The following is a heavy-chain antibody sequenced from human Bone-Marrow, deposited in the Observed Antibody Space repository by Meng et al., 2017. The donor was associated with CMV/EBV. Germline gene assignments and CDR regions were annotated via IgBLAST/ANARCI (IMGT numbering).Heavy chain of an antibody. J-gene: IGHJ3*02. D-gene: IGHD2/OR15-2a*01. CDR2: INHSGST. CDR1: GGSISSYY. CDR3: ARARMLAPFDI. V-gene: IGHV4-34*01. Sequence: SETLSLTCTVSGGSISSYYWSWIRQPPGKGLEWIGEINHSGSTNYNPSLKSRVTISVDTSKNQFSLKMSSVTAADTAVYYCARARMLAPFDIWGQGTEVTVSS.